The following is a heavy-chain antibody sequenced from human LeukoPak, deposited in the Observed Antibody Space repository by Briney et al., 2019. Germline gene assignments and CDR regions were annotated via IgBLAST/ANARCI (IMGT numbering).Heavy chain of an antibody. CDR2: IFSDGKI. J-gene: IGHJ6*03. CDR3: ARGPGVFGRIWYMDV. Sequence: SETLSLTCSVSGDSTIYNYWSWIRQPAGKGLEWIGRIFSDGKINYSPSLESRVTMSVDNAKNQFFLRLSSVTAADTAVYYCARGPGVFGRIWYMDVWGQGTTVSVSS. CDR1: GDSTIYNY. V-gene: IGHV4-4*07. D-gene: IGHD3-3*01.